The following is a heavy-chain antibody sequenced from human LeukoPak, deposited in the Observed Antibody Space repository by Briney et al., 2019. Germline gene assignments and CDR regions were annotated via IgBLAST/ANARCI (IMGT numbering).Heavy chain of an antibody. CDR3: ARGVSTSVYYYYGMDV. D-gene: IGHD2-2*01. CDR2: IYSGGST. Sequence: GGSLRLSCAASGFTVSSNYMSWVRQAPGKGLEWVSVIYSGGSTYYADSVKGRFTISRDNSKNTLYLQMNSLRAEDTAVYYCARGVSTSVYYYYGMDVWGQGTTVTVSS. CDR1: GFTVSSNY. V-gene: IGHV3-66*01. J-gene: IGHJ6*02.